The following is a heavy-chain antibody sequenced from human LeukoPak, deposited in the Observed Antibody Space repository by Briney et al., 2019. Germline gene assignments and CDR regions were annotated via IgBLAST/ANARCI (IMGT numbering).Heavy chain of an antibody. CDR1: GGSISSYY. CDR2: IYYSGST. CDR3: ARGGYYGSGNDFRFDP. Sequence: SETLSLTCTVSGGSISSYYWSWIRQPPGKGLEWIGYIYYSGSTNYKPSLKSRVTISVDTSKNQFSLKLSSVTAADMAVYYCARGGYYGSGNDFRFDPWGQGTLVTVSS. J-gene: IGHJ5*02. V-gene: IGHV4-59*01. D-gene: IGHD3-10*01.